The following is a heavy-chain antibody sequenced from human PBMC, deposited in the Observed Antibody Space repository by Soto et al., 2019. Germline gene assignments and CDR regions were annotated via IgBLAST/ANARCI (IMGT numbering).Heavy chain of an antibody. CDR2: INSDGSST. V-gene: IGHV3-74*01. J-gene: IGHJ6*02. Sequence: GGSLRLSCAASGFTFSSYWMHWVRQAPGKGLVWVSRINSDGSSTSYADSVKGRFTISRDNAKNTLYLQMNSLRAEDTAVYYCARNPYSRVYGMDVWGQGTTVTVSS. CDR3: ARNPYSRVYGMDV. CDR1: GFTFSSYW. D-gene: IGHD6-13*01.